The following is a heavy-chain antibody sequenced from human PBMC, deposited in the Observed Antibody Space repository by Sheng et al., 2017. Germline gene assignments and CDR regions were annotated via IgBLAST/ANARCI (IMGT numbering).Heavy chain of an antibody. CDR2: ISFDGSNK. CDR1: GFTFSNYG. Sequence: QVQLVESGGGVVQPGRSLRLSCSASGFTFSNYGIHWVRQAPGKGLEWVAAISFDGSNKFYADSVRGRFTVSRDNSKNILYLQMNSLRVEDTSVYYCAKDAGTWHGDCWGQGTLVTVSS. CDR3: AKDAGTWHGDC. D-gene: IGHD5-12*01. J-gene: IGHJ4*02. V-gene: IGHV3-30*18.